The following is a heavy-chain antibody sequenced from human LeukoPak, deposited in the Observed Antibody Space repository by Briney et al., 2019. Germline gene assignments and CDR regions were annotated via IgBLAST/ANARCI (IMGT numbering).Heavy chain of an antibody. CDR2: ICPGDSDT. Sequence: GESLKISCKGSGNSFSSYWIGWVRQMPGKGLEWMGIICPGDSDTRYSPSFQGQVTISADKSISTAYLQWSRLKASDTAMYYCAKYYYDSSGYEYFQHWGQGTLVTVSS. CDR1: GNSFSSYW. V-gene: IGHV5-51*01. CDR3: AKYYYDSSGYEYFQH. J-gene: IGHJ1*01. D-gene: IGHD3-22*01.